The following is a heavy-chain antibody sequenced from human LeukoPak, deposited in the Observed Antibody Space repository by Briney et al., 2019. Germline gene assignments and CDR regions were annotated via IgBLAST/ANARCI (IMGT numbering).Heavy chain of an antibody. CDR2: ISSSGSTI. Sequence: GGSLRLSCAASGFTFSDYYMSWIRQAPGKGLEWVSYISSSGSTIYYADSVKGRLTISRDNAKNSLYLQMNSLRAEDTAVYYCARDIVGATGDAFDIWGQGTMVTVSS. CDR3: ARDIVGATGDAFDI. CDR1: GFTFSDYY. J-gene: IGHJ3*02. V-gene: IGHV3-11*04. D-gene: IGHD1-26*01.